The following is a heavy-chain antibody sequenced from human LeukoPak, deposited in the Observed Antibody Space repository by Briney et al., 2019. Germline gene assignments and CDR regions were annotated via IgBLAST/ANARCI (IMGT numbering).Heavy chain of an antibody. J-gene: IGHJ5*02. D-gene: IGHD3-22*01. CDR2: IYYSGST. CDR3: AREDYYDSSGQNWFDP. Sequence: SETLSLTCTVSGGSISSSSYYWGWIRQPPGKGLEWIGYIYYSGSTNYNPSLKSRVTISVDTSKNQFSLKLSSVTAADTAVYYCAREDYYDSSGQNWFDPWGQGTLVTVSS. CDR1: GGSISSSSYY. V-gene: IGHV4-61*01.